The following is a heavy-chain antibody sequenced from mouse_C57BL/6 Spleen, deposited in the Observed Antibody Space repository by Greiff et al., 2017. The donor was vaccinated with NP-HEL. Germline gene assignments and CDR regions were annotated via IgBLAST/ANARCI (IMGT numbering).Heavy chain of an antibody. CDR1: GFTFSDYY. J-gene: IGHJ1*03. V-gene: IGHV5-16*01. Sequence: EVKLVESEGGLVQPGSSMKLSCTASGFTFSDYYMAWVRQVPEKGLEWVANINYDGSSTYYLDSLKSRFIISRDNATNTLYLQLSSLKSEDTATYYCAREVTTVVARGYFDVWGTGTTVTVSS. CDR3: AREVTTVVARGYFDV. D-gene: IGHD1-1*01. CDR2: INYDGSST.